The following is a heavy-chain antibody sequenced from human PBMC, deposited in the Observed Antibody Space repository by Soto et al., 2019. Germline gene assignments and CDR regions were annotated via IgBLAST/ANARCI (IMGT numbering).Heavy chain of an antibody. Sequence: QIIWKGSGPTLMKPTQTLTLTCTFSGFSLSTSGVGVGWIRQPPGKALEWLALIYWDDDKRYSPSLKSRLTITKDTSKNQVVLTMTNMDPVDTATYYCAHSPRLVVTAMLYFDYWGQGTLVTVSS. CDR1: GFSLSTSGVG. D-gene: IGHD2-21*02. CDR2: IYWDDDK. V-gene: IGHV2-5*02. CDR3: AHSPRLVVTAMLYFDY. J-gene: IGHJ4*02.